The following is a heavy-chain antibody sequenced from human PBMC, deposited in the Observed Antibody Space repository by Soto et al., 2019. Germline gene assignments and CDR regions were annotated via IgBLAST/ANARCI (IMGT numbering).Heavy chain of an antibody. J-gene: IGHJ4*02. V-gene: IGHV1-24*01. CDR3: ATGRPRRAYCGGDCSYYFDY. CDR1: GYTLTELS. D-gene: IGHD2-21*02. CDR2: FDPEDGET. Sequence: ASVKVSCKVSGYTLTELSMHWVRQAPGKGLEWMGGFDPEDGETIYAQKFQGRVTMTEDTSTDTAYMELSSLRSEDTAVYYCATGRPRRAYCGGDCSYYFDYWGQGTLVTVSS.